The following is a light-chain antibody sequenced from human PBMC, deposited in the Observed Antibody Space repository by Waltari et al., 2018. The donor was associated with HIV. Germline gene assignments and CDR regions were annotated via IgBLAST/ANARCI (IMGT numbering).Light chain of an antibody. CDR3: QQCYSAPYT. J-gene: IGKJ2*01. CDR2: WAS. V-gene: IGKV4-1*01. CDR1: QSVFSTSNGRNY. Sequence: IVMTQSPGSLAVSLGDRATINCKSSQSVFSTSNGRNYLAWYQQKAGQPPRLLISWASTRESGVPDRFSGSGYGADFTLTISSLQAEDVAVYFCQQCYSAPYTFGQGTKLEI.